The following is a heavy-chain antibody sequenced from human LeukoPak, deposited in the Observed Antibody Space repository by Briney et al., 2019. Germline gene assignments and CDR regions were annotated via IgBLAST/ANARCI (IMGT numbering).Heavy chain of an antibody. V-gene: IGHV4-34*01. D-gene: IGHD3/OR15-3a*01. Sequence: PSETLSLTCAVYGGSLSDYYWSWIRQSPGKGLEWIGEISHRGRIYYNLSLKSRVTISIDTSKNQFSLRLTSVTAADTAVYYCARQTGSGLFILPGGQGTLVTVSS. CDR1: GGSLSDYY. CDR2: ISHRGRI. CDR3: ARQTGSGLFILP. J-gene: IGHJ4*02.